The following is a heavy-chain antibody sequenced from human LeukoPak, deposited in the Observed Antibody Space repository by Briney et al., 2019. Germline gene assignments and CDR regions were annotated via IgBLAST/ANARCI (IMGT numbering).Heavy chain of an antibody. CDR3: ARSHCSSTICSFDY. CDR1: GYSISSGYY. V-gene: IGHV4-38-2*01. Sequence: LETLSLTCAVSGYSISSGYYWGWIRQSPGKGLEWTGSIYHSGSTYYNPSLKSRVTISVDTSKNQFSLKRSSVTAADTAVYYCARSHCSSTICSFDYWGQGTLVTVSS. CDR2: IYHSGST. D-gene: IGHD2-2*01. J-gene: IGHJ4*02.